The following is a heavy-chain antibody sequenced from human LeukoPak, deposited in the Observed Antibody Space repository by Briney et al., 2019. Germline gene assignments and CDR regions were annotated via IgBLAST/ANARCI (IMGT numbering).Heavy chain of an antibody. CDR1: GGSISSSN. J-gene: IGHJ3*02. Sequence: ETLSLTCAVSGGSISSSNWWSWVRQAPGKGLEWVSSISSSSSYIYYADSVKGRFTISRDNAKNSLYLQMNSLRAEDTAVYYCARDRPYPFAFDIWGQGTMVTVSS. D-gene: IGHD6-6*01. V-gene: IGHV3-21*01. CDR2: ISSSSSYI. CDR3: ARDRPYPFAFDI.